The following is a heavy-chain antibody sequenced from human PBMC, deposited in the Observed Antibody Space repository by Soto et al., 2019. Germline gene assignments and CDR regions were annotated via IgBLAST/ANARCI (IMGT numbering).Heavy chain of an antibody. CDR1: GYSLTDLS. J-gene: IGHJ1*01. V-gene: IGHV1-24*01. Sequence: QVHLVQSGTEVKKPGASVKVSCKVFGYSLTDLSVHWVRQAPGKGLEWMGGFDPEDGETIYAQKVQGRVIMTEDTSTDTAYMELSSLRSDDTAVYYCGTLLPIMIKFGEVVPSDWGQGTLVSVSS. CDR2: FDPEDGET. CDR3: GTLLPIMIKFGEVVPSD. D-gene: IGHD3-16*01.